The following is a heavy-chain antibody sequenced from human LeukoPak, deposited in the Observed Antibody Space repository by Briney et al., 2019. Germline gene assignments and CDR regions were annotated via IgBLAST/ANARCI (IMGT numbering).Heavy chain of an antibody. Sequence: SVTVSCKASGGTFSSYAISWVRQAPGQGLEWMGRIIPILGIANYAQKFQGRVTITADKSTSTAYMELSSLRSEDTAVYYCARSITMVRGAMKSHFDYWGQGTLVTVSS. D-gene: IGHD3-10*01. CDR2: IIPILGIA. CDR3: ARSITMVRGAMKSHFDY. CDR1: GGTFSSYA. V-gene: IGHV1-69*04. J-gene: IGHJ4*02.